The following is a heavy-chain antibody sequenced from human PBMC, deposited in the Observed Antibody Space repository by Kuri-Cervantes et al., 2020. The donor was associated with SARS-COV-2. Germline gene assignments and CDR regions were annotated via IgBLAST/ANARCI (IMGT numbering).Heavy chain of an antibody. V-gene: IGHV3-30*02. CDR3: ARDPEGVIGFGYFDY. Sequence: GESLKISCAASGFTFSSYAMSWVRQAPGKGLEWVAFIRYDGSNKYYADSVKGRFTISRDNSKNTLYLQMNSLRAEDTAVYYCARDPEGVIGFGYFDYWGQGTLVTVSS. D-gene: IGHD3-10*01. J-gene: IGHJ4*02. CDR1: GFTFSSYA. CDR2: IRYDGSNK.